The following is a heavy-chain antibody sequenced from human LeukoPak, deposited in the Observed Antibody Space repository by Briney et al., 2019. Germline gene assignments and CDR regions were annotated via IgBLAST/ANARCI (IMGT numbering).Heavy chain of an antibody. Sequence: GGSLRLSCAASGFTFSDYWMSWVRQAPGKGLEWVANIKRDGSEKYYVDSVKGRFTISRDNARNSLYLQMNSLRADDTAVYYCARDRGRHSSSSAPFDSWGQGTLVTVSS. V-gene: IGHV3-7*01. D-gene: IGHD6-6*01. CDR2: IKRDGSEK. CDR3: ARDRGRHSSSSAPFDS. J-gene: IGHJ4*02. CDR1: GFTFSDYW.